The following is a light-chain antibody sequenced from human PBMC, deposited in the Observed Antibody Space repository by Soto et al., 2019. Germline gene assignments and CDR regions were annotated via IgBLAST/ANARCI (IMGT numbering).Light chain of an antibody. Sequence: EIVMTQSPATLSVSPGERATLSCRASQSVSSNLAWYQQKPGQAPRLLIYGASPKTTGIPARFSRSGPGTELNLTLSSLQSEDFARYYCLQYNNWPLTVAQGTRLEVK. CDR3: LQYNNWPLT. CDR2: GAS. J-gene: IGKJ5*01. CDR1: QSVSSN. V-gene: IGKV3-15*01.